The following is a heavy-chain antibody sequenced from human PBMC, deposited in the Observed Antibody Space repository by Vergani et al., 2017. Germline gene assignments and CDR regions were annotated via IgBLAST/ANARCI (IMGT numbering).Heavy chain of an antibody. J-gene: IGHJ4*02. D-gene: IGHD6-19*01. CDR2: INPNSGGT. CDR1: GGTFSSYT. V-gene: IGHV1-2*02. CDR3: ARQSEIAVAGTYYFDY. Sequence: QVQLVQSGAEVKKPGSSVKVSCKASGGTFSSYTISWVRQAPGQGLEWMGWINPNSGGTNYAQKFQGRVTMTRDTSISTAYMELSRLRSDDTAVYYCARQSEIAVAGTYYFDYWGQGTLVTVSS.